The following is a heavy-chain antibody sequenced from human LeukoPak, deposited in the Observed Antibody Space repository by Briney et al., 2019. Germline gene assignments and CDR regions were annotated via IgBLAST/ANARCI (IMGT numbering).Heavy chain of an antibody. CDR2: IYYSGST. D-gene: IGHD3-22*01. V-gene: IGHV4-31*03. Sequence: SETLSLTCTVSGGSISSGGYYWSWIRQHPGKGLEWIGYIYYSGSTYYNPSLKSRVTISVDTSKNQFSLKLSSVTAADTAVYYCARAGQLYYYDSSGYYFWDYWGQGTLVTVSS. CDR3: ARAGQLYYYDSSGYYFWDY. J-gene: IGHJ4*02. CDR1: GGSISSGGYY.